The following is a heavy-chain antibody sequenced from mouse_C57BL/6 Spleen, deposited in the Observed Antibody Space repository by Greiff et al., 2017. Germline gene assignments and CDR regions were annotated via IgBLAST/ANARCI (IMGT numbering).Heavy chain of an antibody. J-gene: IGHJ2*01. Sequence: EVHLLESGGGLVKPGGSLKLSCAASGFTFSDYGMHWVRQAPEKGLEWVAYISSGSSTIYYADTVKGRFTISRDNAKNTLFLQMTSLRSEDTAMYCCAEVGDGSGEEDWGQGTTLTVAS. CDR1: GFTFSDYG. CDR2: ISSGSSTI. V-gene: IGHV5-17*01. D-gene: IGHD1-1*01. CDR3: AEVGDGSGEED.